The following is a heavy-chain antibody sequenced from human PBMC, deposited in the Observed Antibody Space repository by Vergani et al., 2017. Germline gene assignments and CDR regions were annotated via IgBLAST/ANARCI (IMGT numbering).Heavy chain of an antibody. J-gene: IGHJ4*02. CDR2: IYYSGST. CDR3: ARGPRKRWLQPYYFDY. D-gene: IGHD5-24*01. V-gene: IGHV4-59*12. Sequence: QVQLQESGPGLVKPSETLSLTCTVSGGSISSYYWSWIRQPPGKGLEWIGYIYYSGSTNYNPSLKSRVTISVDTSKNQFSLKLSSVTAADTAVYYCARGPRKRWLQPYYFDYWGQGTLVTVSS. CDR1: GGSISSYY.